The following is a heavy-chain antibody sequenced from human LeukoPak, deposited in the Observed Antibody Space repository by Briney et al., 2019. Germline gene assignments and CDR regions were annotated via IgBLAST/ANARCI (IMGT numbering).Heavy chain of an antibody. V-gene: IGHV1-8*01. CDR2: MNPNSGNT. D-gene: IGHD5-12*01. J-gene: IGHJ6*03. CDR3: ARVGSGYDLAVGDYYYYYMDV. CDR1: GYTFTSYD. Sequence: ASVKVSCKASGYTFTSYDINWVRQATGQGLEWMGWMNPNSGNTGYVQKFQGRVTMTRDMSTSTVYMELSSLRSEDTAVYYCARVGSGYDLAVGDYYYYYMDVWGKGTTVTVSS.